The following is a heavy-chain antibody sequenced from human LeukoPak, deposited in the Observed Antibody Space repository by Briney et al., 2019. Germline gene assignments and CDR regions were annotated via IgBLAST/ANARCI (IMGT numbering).Heavy chain of an antibody. V-gene: IGHV3-33*01. Sequence: GRSLRLSCAASGFTFSSYGMHWVRQAPGKGLEWVAVIWYDGSNKYYADSVKGRFTISRDNSKNTLYLQMNSLRAEDTAVYYCARDNYYDSSGYYYVSYYFDYWGQGTLVTVSS. CDR2: IWYDGSNK. CDR1: GFTFSSYG. CDR3: ARDNYYDSSGYYYVSYYFDY. D-gene: IGHD3-22*01. J-gene: IGHJ4*02.